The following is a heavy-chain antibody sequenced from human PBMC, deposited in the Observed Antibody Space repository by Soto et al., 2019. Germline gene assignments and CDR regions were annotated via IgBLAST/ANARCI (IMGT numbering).Heavy chain of an antibody. Sequence: GGSLRLSCAASGFTFSSYDMHWVRQATGKGLEWVSAIGTAGDTYYPGSVKGRFTISRENAKNSLYLQMNSLRAEDTAVYYCARDPSVVVVAATPYYYYGMDVWGQGTTVTVSS. J-gene: IGHJ6*02. V-gene: IGHV3-13*04. CDR1: GFTFSSYD. D-gene: IGHD2-15*01. CDR3: ARDPSVVVVAATPYYYYGMDV. CDR2: IGTAGDT.